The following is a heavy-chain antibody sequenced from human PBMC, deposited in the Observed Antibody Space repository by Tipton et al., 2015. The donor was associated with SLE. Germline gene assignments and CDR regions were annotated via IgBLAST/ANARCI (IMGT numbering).Heavy chain of an antibody. J-gene: IGHJ3*02. D-gene: IGHD6-19*01. CDR2: IYYSGST. CDR1: GGSISSSSYY. Sequence: TLSLTCTVSGGSISSSSYYWGWIRQPPGKGLEWIGSIYYSGSTYYNPSLKSRVTISVDTSKNQFSLKLSSVTAADTAVYYCAREGPGWPGAFDIWGQGTMVTVSS. CDR3: AREGPGWPGAFDI. V-gene: IGHV4-39*07.